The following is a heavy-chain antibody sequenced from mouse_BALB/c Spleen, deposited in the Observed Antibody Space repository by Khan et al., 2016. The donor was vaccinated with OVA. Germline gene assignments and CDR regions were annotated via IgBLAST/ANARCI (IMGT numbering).Heavy chain of an antibody. CDR3: ATHGSSSAWFAY. CDR1: GYTFTSYW. J-gene: IGHJ3*01. Sequence: QVQLQQSGAELAKPGASVKMSCKASGYTFTSYWMHWVKQRPGQGLEWIGYINPSTGYSEYNQKFKDKATLTADKSSSTAYMQLSSLTSDDSAVYDGATHGSSSAWFAYWGQGTLVTVSA. D-gene: IGHD1-1*01. V-gene: IGHV1-7*01. CDR2: INPSTGYS.